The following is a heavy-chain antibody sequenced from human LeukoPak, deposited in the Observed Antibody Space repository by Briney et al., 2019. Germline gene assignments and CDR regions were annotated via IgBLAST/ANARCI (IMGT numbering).Heavy chain of an antibody. D-gene: IGHD2-2*01. CDR3: ARGEVDIVVVPAALYYFDY. CDR2: IKQDGSEK. J-gene: IGHJ4*02. Sequence: GGSLRLSCAASGFTFSSYWMSWVRQAPGKGLEWVANIKQDGSEKYYVDSVKGRFTISRDNAKNSLYLQMNSLRAEDTAVYYCARGEVDIVVVPAALYYFDYWGQGTLVTVSS. V-gene: IGHV3-7*01. CDR1: GFTFSSYW.